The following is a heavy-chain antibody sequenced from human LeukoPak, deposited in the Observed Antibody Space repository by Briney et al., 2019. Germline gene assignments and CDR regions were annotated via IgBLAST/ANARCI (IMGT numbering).Heavy chain of an antibody. CDR2: ISPTGTST. J-gene: IGHJ4*02. Sequence: GSLRLSCAASGFTFSSYAVSWVRQAPGKGLEWVSTISPTGTSTYYADSVKGRFTISRDNSKDTLYLQMNSLSAGDTAVYYCAKQISGQRWGQGTLVTVSS. CDR3: AKQISGQR. D-gene: IGHD2-15*01. V-gene: IGHV3-23*01. CDR1: GFTFSSYA.